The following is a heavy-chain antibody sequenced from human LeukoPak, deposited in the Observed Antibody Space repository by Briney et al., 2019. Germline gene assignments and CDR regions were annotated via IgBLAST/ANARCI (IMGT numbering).Heavy chain of an antibody. CDR1: GFSFTTYW. CDR3: ARGYSLFDY. J-gene: IGHJ4*02. Sequence: GGSLRLSCAVSGFSFTTYWMTWVRQAPGKGLEWVASVKEDGSEKYLVDSVKGRFSISRDNAKNSLYLQMNSLRAEDTAVYYCARGYSLFDYWGQGTLVTVSS. V-gene: IGHV3-7*04. D-gene: IGHD5-18*01. CDR2: VKEDGSEK.